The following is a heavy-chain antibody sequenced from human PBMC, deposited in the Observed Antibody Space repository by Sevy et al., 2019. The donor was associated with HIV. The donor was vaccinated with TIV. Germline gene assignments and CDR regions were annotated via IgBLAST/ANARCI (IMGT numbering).Heavy chain of an antibody. D-gene: IGHD2-15*01. J-gene: IGHJ5*02. CDR2: INPNSGGT. V-gene: IGHV1-2*02. CDR1: GYTFTGYY. Sequence: ALVKVSCKASGYTFTGYYMHWVRQAPGQGLEWMGWINPNSGGTNYAQRFQGRVTMTRDTSISTAYMELSSLRSDDTAVYYCARDRSRSFCSGGSCNEHNWFDPWGQGTLVTVSS. CDR3: ARDRSRSFCSGGSCNEHNWFDP.